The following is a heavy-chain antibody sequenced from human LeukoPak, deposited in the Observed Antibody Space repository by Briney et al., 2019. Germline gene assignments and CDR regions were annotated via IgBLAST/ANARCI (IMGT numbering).Heavy chain of an antibody. Sequence: GESLKISCKGSGYSFTSYWIGWVRQVPGKGLEWMGIIYPGDSDTRYSPSFQGQVTISADKSISTAYLQWSSLKASDTAMYYCARAQLLGYCSSTSCYRHYYGMDVWGQGTTVTVSS. D-gene: IGHD2-2*01. V-gene: IGHV5-51*01. CDR3: ARAQLLGYCSSTSCYRHYYGMDV. CDR2: IYPGDSDT. J-gene: IGHJ6*02. CDR1: GYSFTSYW.